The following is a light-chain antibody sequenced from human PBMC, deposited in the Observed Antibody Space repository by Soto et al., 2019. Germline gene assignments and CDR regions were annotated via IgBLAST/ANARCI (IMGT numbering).Light chain of an antibody. V-gene: IGLV2-14*01. CDR3: TSYIRSNTLVV. CDR1: SSDVGGYNY. Sequence: QSALTQPASVSGSPGQSITISCTGTSSDVGGYNYVSWYQQYPGKVPKVIIYEVSNRPSGVSNRFSGSKSGNTASLTISGVQAEDDAAYYCTSYIRSNTLVVFGGGTKVTVL. CDR2: EVS. J-gene: IGLJ2*01.